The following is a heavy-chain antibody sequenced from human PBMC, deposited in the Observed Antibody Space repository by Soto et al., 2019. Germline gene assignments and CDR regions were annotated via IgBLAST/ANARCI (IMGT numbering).Heavy chain of an antibody. CDR3: AHSRPPRLLDF. CDR1: GFSLSTSGVG. V-gene: IGHV2-5*02. Sequence: QITLKESGPTLVKPTQTLTLTCTFSGFSLSTSGVGVCWIRQPPGKALEWLALIYWDDDKRYSPSLNSRLTITKDTSKNQVVLTMTTMDPVDTATYYCAHSRPPRLLDFWGQGTLVTVSS. D-gene: IGHD6-6*01. J-gene: IGHJ4*02. CDR2: IYWDDDK.